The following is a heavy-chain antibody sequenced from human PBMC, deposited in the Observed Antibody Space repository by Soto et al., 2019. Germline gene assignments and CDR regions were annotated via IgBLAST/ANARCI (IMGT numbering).Heavy chain of an antibody. CDR3: ARAPYSSSWTFDY. CDR2: IWYDGSNK. CDR1: GFTFSSYG. V-gene: IGHV3-33*01. J-gene: IGHJ4*02. Sequence: QVQLVESGGGVVQPGRSLRLSCAASGFTFSSYGMHWVRQAPGKGLEWVAVIWYDGSNKYYADSVMGRFTISRDNSKNTLYLQMNSLRAEDTAVYYCARAPYSSSWTFDYWGQGTLVTVSS. D-gene: IGHD6-13*01.